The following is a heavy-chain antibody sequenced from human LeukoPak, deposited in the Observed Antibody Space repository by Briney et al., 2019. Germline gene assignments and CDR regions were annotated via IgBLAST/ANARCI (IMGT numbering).Heavy chain of an antibody. CDR2: IKQDGSEK. CDR3: ARDQTPFV. Sequence: GGSLRLSCAASGFTFSSYWMTWVRRAPGKGLEWVANIKQDGSEKYYVDSVRGRFTISRDNAKNSLYLQMDSLRAEDTAVYYCARDQTPFVWGQGTLVTVSS. CDR1: GFTFSSYW. V-gene: IGHV3-7*01. J-gene: IGHJ4*02.